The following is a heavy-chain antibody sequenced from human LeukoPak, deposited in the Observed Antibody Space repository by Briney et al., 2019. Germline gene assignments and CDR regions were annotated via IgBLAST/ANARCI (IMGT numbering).Heavy chain of an antibody. V-gene: IGHV3-30*02. D-gene: IGHD5-24*01. CDR2: IRYDGSNK. CDR1: GFTFRSYG. CDR3: AKRGMGTVDY. J-gene: IGHJ4*02. Sequence: GGSLRLSCAASGFTFRSYGMHWVRQAPGKGLEWVAFIRYDGSNKHYADSVKGRFTISRDNSKNTLYPQMNSLRAEDTAVYYCAKRGMGTVDYWGQGTLVTVSS.